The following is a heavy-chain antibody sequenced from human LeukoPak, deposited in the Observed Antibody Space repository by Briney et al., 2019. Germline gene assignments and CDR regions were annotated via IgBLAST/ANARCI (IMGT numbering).Heavy chain of an antibody. CDR2: IYHSGST. J-gene: IGHJ4*02. V-gene: IGHV4-4*02. CDR3: ARGGLEPQLWLRLFYFEY. Sequence: SETLSLTCAVSGGSISSSNWWSWVRQPPGKGLEWIGEIYHSGSTNYNPSLKSRVTISVDKSKNQFSLKLTSVTAADTAVYYCARGGLEPQLWLRLFYFEYWGQGVLVTVSS. D-gene: IGHD5-18*01. CDR1: GGSISSSNW.